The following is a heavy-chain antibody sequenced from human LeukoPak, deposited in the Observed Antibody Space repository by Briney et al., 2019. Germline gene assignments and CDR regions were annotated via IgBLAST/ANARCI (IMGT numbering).Heavy chain of an antibody. CDR1: GGTFSSYA. V-gene: IGHV1-69*13. Sequence: SVKVSCKASGGTFSSYAISWVRQAPGQGLEWMGGIIPIFGTANYAQKFQGRVTITADESTSTAYMELSSLRSDDTAVYYCARGIPPGDAFDIWGQGTMVTVSS. CDR3: ARGIPPGDAFDI. CDR2: IIPIFGTA. J-gene: IGHJ3*02. D-gene: IGHD2-2*02.